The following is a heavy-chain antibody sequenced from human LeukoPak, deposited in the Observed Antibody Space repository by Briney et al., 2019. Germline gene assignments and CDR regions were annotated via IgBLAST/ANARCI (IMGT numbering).Heavy chain of an antibody. CDR3: AREGGLYSSGWYDY. CDR1: GGSISSYY. CDR2: IYYSGST. Sequence: SETLSLTCTVSGGSISSYYWSWIRQPPGKGLEWIGYIYYSGSTNHNPSLKSRVTISVDTSKNQFSLKLSSVTAADTAVYYCAREGGLYSSGWYDYWGQGTLVTVSS. J-gene: IGHJ4*02. D-gene: IGHD6-19*01. V-gene: IGHV4-59*01.